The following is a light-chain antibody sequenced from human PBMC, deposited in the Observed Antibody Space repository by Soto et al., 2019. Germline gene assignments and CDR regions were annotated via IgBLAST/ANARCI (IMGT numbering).Light chain of an antibody. J-gene: IGKJ5*01. V-gene: IGKV3-11*01. CDR3: QQRSKWPPIT. Sequence: EIVLTQSPGTLSLSPGERATLSCRASQSVSSNLAWYQQKPGQAPRLIIYEASNRATGIPDRFSASGSGTDFTLTTSRLEPEDFAVYYCQQRSKWPPITFGQGTRLEIK. CDR2: EAS. CDR1: QSVSSN.